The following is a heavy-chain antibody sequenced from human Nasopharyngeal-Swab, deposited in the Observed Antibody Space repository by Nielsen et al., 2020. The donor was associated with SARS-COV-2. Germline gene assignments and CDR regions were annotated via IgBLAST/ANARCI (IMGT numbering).Heavy chain of an antibody. CDR2: ISGSGGST. Sequence: VCQAPGKGLEWVSAISGSGGSTYYADSVKGRFTISRDNSKNTLYLQMNSLRAEDTAVYYCAKVPLYDILTGYYKWGFDYWGQGTLVTVSS. J-gene: IGHJ4*02. D-gene: IGHD3-9*01. CDR3: AKVPLYDILTGYYKWGFDY. V-gene: IGHV3-23*01.